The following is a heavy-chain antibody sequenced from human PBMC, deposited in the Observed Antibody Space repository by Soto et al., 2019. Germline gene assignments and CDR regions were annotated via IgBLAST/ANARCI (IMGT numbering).Heavy chain of an antibody. CDR2: ISKDGNSK. CDR3: ARDPQGSYCYIDF. Sequence: QVQLVESGGGVVQPGRSLRLSCAASGFTFSNYAIHWVLQAPGKGLEWVTIISKDGNSKHYADSVKGRFTISRDNSKTKLFLQLKSLRAEDTAVYFCARDPQGSYCYIDFWGQGTPVTVSS. CDR1: GFTFSNYA. V-gene: IGHV3-30-3*01. J-gene: IGHJ4*02. D-gene: IGHD3-10*01.